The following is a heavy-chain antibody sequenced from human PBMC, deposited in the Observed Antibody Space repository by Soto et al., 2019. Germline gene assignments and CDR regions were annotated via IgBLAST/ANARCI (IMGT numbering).Heavy chain of an antibody. J-gene: IGHJ5*02. Sequence: PSETLSLTCAVSGGSISSGGYSWSWIRQPPGKGLEWIGYIYHSGSTYYNPSLKSRVTISVDRSKNQFSLKLSSVTAADTAVYYCARGLGYCSGGSCYAVTWFDPWGQGTLVTAPQ. V-gene: IGHV4-30-2*01. CDR1: GGSISSGGYS. CDR3: ARGLGYCSGGSCYAVTWFDP. D-gene: IGHD2-15*01. CDR2: IYHSGST.